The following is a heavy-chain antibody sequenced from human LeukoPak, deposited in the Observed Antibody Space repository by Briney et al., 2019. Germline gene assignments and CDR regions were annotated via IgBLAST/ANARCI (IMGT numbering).Heavy chain of an antibody. CDR1: GFTFDDYA. V-gene: IGHV3-43D*03. CDR2: ISWDGGST. D-gene: IGHD3-10*01. Sequence: GGSLRLSCAASGFTFDDYAMHWVRQAPGKGLEWVSLISWDGGSTYYADSVKGRFTISRDNSKNSLYLQMNSLRAEDTALYYCAKGGFEDYYMDVWGKGTTVTVSS. CDR3: AKGGFEDYYMDV. J-gene: IGHJ6*03.